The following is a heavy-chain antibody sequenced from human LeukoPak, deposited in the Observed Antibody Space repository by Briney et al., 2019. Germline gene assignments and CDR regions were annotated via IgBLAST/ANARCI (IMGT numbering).Heavy chain of an antibody. D-gene: IGHD4-17*01. CDR1: GGAFSGYS. CDR2: IDPDGTT. CDR3: ARGRSYEYGDYDC. Sequence: SETLSLTCAVYGGAFSGYSWSWIRQPPWKGLEWIGEIDPDGTTNYNPSLKSRVIVSVDTCKNQFSLNLNSVTAADTGIYYCARGRSYEYGDYDCWGQGTLVTVSS. V-gene: IGHV4-34*01. J-gene: IGHJ4*02.